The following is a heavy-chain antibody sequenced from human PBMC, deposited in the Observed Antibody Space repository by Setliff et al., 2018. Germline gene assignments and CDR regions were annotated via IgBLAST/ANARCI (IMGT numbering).Heavy chain of an antibody. CDR2: IIPMHHIA. D-gene: IGHD3-10*01. Sequence: SVKVSCKASGVTFSNYEITWVRQAPGQGLEWLGRIIPMHHIAKSSQKFQGRVTVTADESTSTAYMELSSLRSEDTALYYCARPGGSGSYGPPYYYGMDVWGQGTTVTVSS. CDR1: GVTFSNYE. CDR3: ARPGGSGSYGPPYYYGMDV. V-gene: IGHV1-69*04. J-gene: IGHJ6*02.